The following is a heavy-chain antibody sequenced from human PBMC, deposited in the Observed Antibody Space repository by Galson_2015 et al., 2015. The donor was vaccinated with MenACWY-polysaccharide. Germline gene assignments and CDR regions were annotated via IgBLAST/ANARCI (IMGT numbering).Heavy chain of an antibody. D-gene: IGHD6-13*01. Sequence: ETLSLTCRLSGGSISGYYWSWLRQPAGQGLEWIGRVYAGVSTTYNPSLKSRVTISIDTSKNQFSLKLTSVTAADTAVYFCARDTTGIAASAVYWGQGTLFTVSS. CDR2: VYAGVST. CDR3: ARDTTGIAASAVY. V-gene: IGHV4-4*07. CDR1: GGSISGYY. J-gene: IGHJ4*02.